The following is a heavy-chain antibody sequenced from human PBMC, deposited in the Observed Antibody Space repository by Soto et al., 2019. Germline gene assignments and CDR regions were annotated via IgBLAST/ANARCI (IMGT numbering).Heavy chain of an antibody. J-gene: IGHJ4*02. CDR1: GFTFSDYS. V-gene: IGHV3-21*01. CDR2: ISSSSTYI. CDR3: ARGVVGTGY. Sequence: PGGSLRLSCAASGFTFSDYSMNWVRQAPGKGLEWVSSISSSSTYIYYADSLKGRFTISRDNAKNSLYLQMNSLRAEDTAVYYCARGVVGTGYWGQGTQVTVSS. D-gene: IGHD1-1*01.